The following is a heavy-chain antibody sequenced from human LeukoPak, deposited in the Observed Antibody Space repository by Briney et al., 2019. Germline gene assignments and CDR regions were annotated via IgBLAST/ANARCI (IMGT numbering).Heavy chain of an antibody. CDR2: IRSSSET. J-gene: IGHJ5*02. V-gene: IGHV3-48*01. CDR3: ARDAGNSGYGCDL. D-gene: IGHD5-12*01. Sequence: GGSLRLSCAASGFIFSQYSMNWVRQAPGKGLEWVSHIRSSSETFYADSVKGRFTVSRDNARNSLYLQMNNLRGEDTAIYYCARDAGNSGYGCDLWGQGTLVTVSS. CDR1: GFIFSQYS.